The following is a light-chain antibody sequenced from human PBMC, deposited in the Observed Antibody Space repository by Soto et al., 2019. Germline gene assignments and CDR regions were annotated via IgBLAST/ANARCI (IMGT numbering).Light chain of an antibody. CDR3: QQYNNWPLT. CDR1: QSVSSN. Sequence: EIVMTQSPATLSVSPGERATLSCRASQSVSSNLAWYQQKPGQAPRLLIAGASARATGVPARYSGSGSGTDCTLTVSSLQSEDFAVYYCQQYNNWPLTFGGGTTVEIK. CDR2: GAS. J-gene: IGKJ4*01. V-gene: IGKV3-15*01.